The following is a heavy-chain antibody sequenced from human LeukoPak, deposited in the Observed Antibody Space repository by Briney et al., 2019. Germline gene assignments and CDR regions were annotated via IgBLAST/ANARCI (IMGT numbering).Heavy chain of an antibody. Sequence: GGPLRLSCAASGFIFSSYAMTWVRQAPGKGLEWVSTVGSSGTSTYYADSVKGRFTISRDNSNNTLYLQMNSLRAEDTAVYYCAKDRSSGGSCYNFWGQGTLVTVSS. J-gene: IGHJ4*02. CDR2: VGSSGTST. CDR1: GFIFSSYA. D-gene: IGHD2-15*01. V-gene: IGHV3-23*01. CDR3: AKDRSSGGSCYNF.